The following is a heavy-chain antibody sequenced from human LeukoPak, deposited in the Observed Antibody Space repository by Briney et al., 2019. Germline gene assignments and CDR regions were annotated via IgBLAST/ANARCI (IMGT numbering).Heavy chain of an antibody. CDR2: IYYSGST. CDR1: GGSIGSYY. CDR3: ARGLQYNWFDP. Sequence: PSETLSLTCTVSGGSIGSYYWSWIRQPPGKGLEWIGYIYYSGSTNYNPPLKSRVTISVDTSKNQFSLKLSSVTAADTAVYYCARGLQYNWFDPWGQGTLVTVSS. D-gene: IGHD4-11*01. V-gene: IGHV4-59*01. J-gene: IGHJ5*02.